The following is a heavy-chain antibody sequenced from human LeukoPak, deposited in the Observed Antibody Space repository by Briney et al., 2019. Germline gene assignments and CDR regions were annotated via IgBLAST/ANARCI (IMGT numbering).Heavy chain of an antibody. Sequence: GGSLRLSCAASGFTFSSYAMSWVRQAPGKGLEWVSAISGSGGSTYYADSVKDRFTISRDNSKNTLYLQMNSLRAEDTAVYYCAKVSKYRYCSSTSCSLLDYWGQGTLVTVSS. J-gene: IGHJ4*02. V-gene: IGHV3-23*01. CDR2: ISGSGGST. D-gene: IGHD2-2*01. CDR3: AKVSKYRYCSSTSCSLLDY. CDR1: GFTFSSYA.